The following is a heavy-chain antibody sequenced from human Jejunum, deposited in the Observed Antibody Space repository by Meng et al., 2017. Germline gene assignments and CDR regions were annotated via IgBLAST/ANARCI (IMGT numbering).Heavy chain of an antibody. CDR1: GYSFTNCA. J-gene: IGHJ4*01. Sequence: GESLKISCKASGYSFTNCAMNWVRQAPGQGLEWMGWINTDTRNPTYAPGFTGRFVFSLDTSVSTAYLEITSLQAEDTAVYFCARGKGYCSDGRCYADYWGHGTLVTVSS. CDR3: ARGKGYCSDGRCYADY. CDR2: INTDTRNP. V-gene: IGHV7-4-1*02. D-gene: IGHD2-15*01.